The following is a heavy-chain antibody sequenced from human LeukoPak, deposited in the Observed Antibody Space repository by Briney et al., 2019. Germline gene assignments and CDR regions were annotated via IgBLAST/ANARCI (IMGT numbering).Heavy chain of an antibody. CDR2: INHSGTT. D-gene: IGHD3-10*01. Sequence: PSETLSLTCAVYGGSFSGYYWSWIRQPPGKGLEWIGEINHSGTTNYNPSPKSRVTISVDTSKNQFSLKLSSVTAADTAVYYCATRGKTMVRGVIGYWGQGTLVTVSS. V-gene: IGHV4-34*01. J-gene: IGHJ4*02. CDR3: ATRGKTMVRGVIGY. CDR1: GGSFSGYY.